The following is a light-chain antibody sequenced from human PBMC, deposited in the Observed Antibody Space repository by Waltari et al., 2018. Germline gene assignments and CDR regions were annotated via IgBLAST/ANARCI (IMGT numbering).Light chain of an antibody. CDR1: SSDVGAYNY. V-gene: IGLV2-14*03. CDR2: DVS. Sequence: QSALTQPASVSGSPGQSITISCSGSSSDVGAYNYVSWYQQHPGKAPRPLIHDVSLRPSGVSTRFYGSKSGNPASLAISGLQAEDEADYYCSSYTITNTRVFGGGTKVTVL. J-gene: IGLJ3*02. CDR3: SSYTITNTRV.